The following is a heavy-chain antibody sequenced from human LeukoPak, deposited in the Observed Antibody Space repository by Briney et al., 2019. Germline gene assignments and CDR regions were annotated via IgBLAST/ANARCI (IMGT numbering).Heavy chain of an antibody. Sequence: WASVTVSCMASGGTFSSYAISWVRQAPGHGLEWMGRIIPILGIANKAQKFQGRVTITADKSTSTAYMELSSLRAEDTAVYYCARDYGSYDSSGYYGRAFDYWGQGTLVTVSS. J-gene: IGHJ4*02. D-gene: IGHD3-22*01. CDR3: ARDYGSYDSSGYYGRAFDY. V-gene: IGHV1-69*04. CDR2: IIPILGIA. CDR1: GGTFSSYA.